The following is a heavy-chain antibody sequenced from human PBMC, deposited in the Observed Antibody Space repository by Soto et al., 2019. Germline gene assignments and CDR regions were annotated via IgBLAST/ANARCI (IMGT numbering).Heavy chain of an antibody. CDR1: GGTFSSYA. J-gene: IGHJ4*02. D-gene: IGHD3-22*01. CDR3: ARDLRYYYDSSGYYYRPYY. CDR2: IIPIFGTA. Sequence: QVQLVQSGAEVKKPGSSGKVSCKASGGTFSSYAISWVRQAPGQGLEWMGGIIPIFGTANYAQKFQGRVTITADESTSTAYMELSSLRSEDTAVYYCARDLRYYYDSSGYYYRPYYWGQGTLVTVSS. V-gene: IGHV1-69*01.